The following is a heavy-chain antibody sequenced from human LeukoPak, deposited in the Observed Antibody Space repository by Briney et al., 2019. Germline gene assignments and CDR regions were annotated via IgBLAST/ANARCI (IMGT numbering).Heavy chain of an antibody. D-gene: IGHD2-2*01. CDR2: IYYSGSS. CDR1: GGSISSSSYY. Sequence: PSETLSLTCTVSGGSISSSSYYWGWIRQPPGKGLEWIGSIYYSGSSYYNPSLESRVTISVDTSKNQFSLKLSSVTAADTAVYYCAVCSSTSCYRWFPWFDPWGQGTLVTVSS. CDR3: AVCSSTSCYRWFPWFDP. V-gene: IGHV4-39*07. J-gene: IGHJ5*02.